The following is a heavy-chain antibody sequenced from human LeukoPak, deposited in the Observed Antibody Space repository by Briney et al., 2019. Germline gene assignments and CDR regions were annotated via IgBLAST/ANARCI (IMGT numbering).Heavy chain of an antibody. CDR3: ARDRVVAAFDY. CDR1: GFTFSSYA. CDR2: ISYDGSNK. V-gene: IGHV3-30*04. D-gene: IGHD2-15*01. Sequence: PGGSLRLSCAAPGFTFSSYAMHWVRQAPGKGLEWVAVISYDGSNKYYADSVKGRFTISRDNSKNTLYLQMNSLRAEDTAVYYCARDRVVAAFDYWGQGTLVTVSS. J-gene: IGHJ4*02.